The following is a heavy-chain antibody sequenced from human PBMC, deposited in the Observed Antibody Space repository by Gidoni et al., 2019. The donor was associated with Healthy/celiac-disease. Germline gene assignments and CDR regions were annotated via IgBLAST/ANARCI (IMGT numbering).Heavy chain of an antibody. J-gene: IGHJ4*02. V-gene: IGHV3-11*01. D-gene: IGHD6-19*01. CDR2: IRSSGSTI. Sequence: QVQLVESGGGLVKPGGSLRSSCAAPGSTFSDYYMSWVRQAPGKGLEWVSYIRSSGSTIYYADSVKGRFTISRDNDKNSLYLQMNSLRAEDTAVYYCARARDSSGWRSYGYYFDYWGQGTLVTVSS. CDR3: ARARDSSGWRSYGYYFDY. CDR1: GSTFSDYY.